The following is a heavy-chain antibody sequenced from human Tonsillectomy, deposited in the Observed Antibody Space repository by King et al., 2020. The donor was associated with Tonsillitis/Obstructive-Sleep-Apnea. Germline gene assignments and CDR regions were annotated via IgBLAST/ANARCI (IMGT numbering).Heavy chain of an antibody. J-gene: IGHJ6*03. CDR2: TRNKANSYTT. Sequence: VQLVESGGGLVQPGGSLRLSCAASGFTFSDHYMDWVRQAPGKGLEWVGRTRNKANSYTTEYAASVKGRFTISRDDSKNSLYLQMNSLKTEDTAVYYCAREGETLLEYYYYYMDVWGKGTTVTVSS. V-gene: IGHV3-72*01. CDR3: AREGETLLEYYYYYMDV. CDR1: GFTFSDHY. D-gene: IGHD2-15*01.